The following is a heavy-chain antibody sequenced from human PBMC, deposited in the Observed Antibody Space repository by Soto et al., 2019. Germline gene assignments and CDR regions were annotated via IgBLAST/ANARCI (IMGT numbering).Heavy chain of an antibody. V-gene: IGHV4-34*01. D-gene: IGHD4-17*01. CDR3: ASVFHDVTTVVTPTYYFDY. J-gene: IGHJ4*02. CDR1: GGSFSGYY. Sequence: QVQLQQWGAGLLKPSETLSLTCAVYGGSFSGYYWSWIRQPPGKGLEWIGEINHSGSTNYNPSLKSRVTISVDPSKNQFSLKLSSVTAADTAVYYCASVFHDVTTVVTPTYYFDYWGQGTLVTVSS. CDR2: INHSGST.